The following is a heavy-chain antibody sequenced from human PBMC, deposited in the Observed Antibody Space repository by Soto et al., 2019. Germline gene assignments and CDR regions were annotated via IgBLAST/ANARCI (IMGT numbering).Heavy chain of an antibody. V-gene: IGHV4-39*01. J-gene: IGHJ1*01. Sequence: SETLSLTCTVSGDSISSSAYYWGWIRQPPGKGLEWIGTIYYSGSTYYNPSLKSRVTISVDTSENQFSLKLSSVTAADTAVYYCASQTITIITVLYWGQGTLVTVSS. D-gene: IGHD3-22*01. CDR1: GDSISSSAYY. CDR3: ASQTITIITVLY. CDR2: IYYSGST.